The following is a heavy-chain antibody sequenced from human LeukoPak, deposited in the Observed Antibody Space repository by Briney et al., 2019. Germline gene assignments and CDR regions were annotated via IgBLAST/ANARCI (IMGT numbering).Heavy chain of an antibody. J-gene: IGHJ4*02. Sequence: PGGSLRRSCAASGFTFSSYEMNWVRQAPGKGLEWVSTFSSSGGSTYYADSVKGRFTISRDSSKNTLFLQMNSLRAEDTAVYYCAKYCSGGNCYSGLYWGQGTLVTVSS. V-gene: IGHV3-23*01. CDR1: GFTFSSYE. CDR2: FSSSGGST. CDR3: AKYCSGGNCYSGLY. D-gene: IGHD2-15*01.